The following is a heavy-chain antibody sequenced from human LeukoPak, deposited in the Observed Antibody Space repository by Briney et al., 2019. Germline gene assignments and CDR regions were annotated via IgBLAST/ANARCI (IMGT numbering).Heavy chain of an antibody. V-gene: IGHV1-2*06. J-gene: IGHJ4*02. CDR3: AREFDYYDSSGPGRDY. D-gene: IGHD3-22*01. CDR2: INPNSGGT. Sequence: ASVKVSCKASGYTFTGYYMHWVRQAPGQGLEWMRRINPNSGGTNYAQKFQGRVTMTRDTSISTAYMELSRLRSDDTAVYYCAREFDYYDSSGPGRDYWGQGTLVTVSS. CDR1: GYTFTGYY.